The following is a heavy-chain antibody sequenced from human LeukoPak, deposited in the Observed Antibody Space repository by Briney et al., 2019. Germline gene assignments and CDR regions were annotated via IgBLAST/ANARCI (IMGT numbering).Heavy chain of an antibody. CDR1: GGSINDYY. D-gene: IGHD6-19*01. CDR3: ARRASSTGWSFDS. J-gene: IGHJ4*02. Sequence: RPSETLSLTCTVSGGSINDYYWTWVRQPAGKGREGIGQIYPSESPKYNPSLESRVTMSVDTSKKPFSLQLTFVTVADTGVYYCARRASSTGWSFDSWGQGTQVTVSS. V-gene: IGHV4-4*07. CDR2: IYPSESP.